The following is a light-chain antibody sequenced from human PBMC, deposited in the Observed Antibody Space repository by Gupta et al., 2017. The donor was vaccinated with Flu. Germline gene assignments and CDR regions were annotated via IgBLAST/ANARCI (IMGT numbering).Light chain of an antibody. V-gene: IGLV1-40*01. CDR3: QSYDNTLSGWV. Sequence: QSVLTQPPSVSGAPGQRVTISCPGSSSNIGASYGVHWYQQLPGTAPKLLIYDSNNRPSGVPDRFSGSKSGTSASLAITGLQAEDEADYYCQSYDNTLSGWVFGGGTKLTVL. J-gene: IGLJ3*02. CDR2: DSN. CDR1: SSNIGASYG.